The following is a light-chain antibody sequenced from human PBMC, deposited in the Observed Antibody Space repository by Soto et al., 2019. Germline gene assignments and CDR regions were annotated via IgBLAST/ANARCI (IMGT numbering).Light chain of an antibody. CDR1: SSDVDGYKY. CDR3: SSYTSRSTFWV. CDR2: AVS. J-gene: IGLJ3*02. Sequence: QSVLTQPASVSGSPGQSITISRTGTSSDVDGYKYVSWYQQHPGKAPKLMIYAVSNRPSGVSNRFSGSKSGDTASLTISGLQAEDEADYYCSSYTSRSTFWVFGGGTKVTVL. V-gene: IGLV2-14*01.